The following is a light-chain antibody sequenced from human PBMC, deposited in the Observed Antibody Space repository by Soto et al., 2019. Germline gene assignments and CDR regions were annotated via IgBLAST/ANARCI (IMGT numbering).Light chain of an antibody. Sequence: DIQMTQSPSSLSASVGDRVTITCRASQGISNYLAWYQQKPGKVPKVLIYTASSLQSGFPSRFSGSGSGTDFTLTIRSLQTVDVATYYCKKYTSAPFTFGPGNKVDI. J-gene: IGKJ3*01. V-gene: IGKV1-27*01. CDR3: KKYTSAPFT. CDR1: QGISNY. CDR2: TAS.